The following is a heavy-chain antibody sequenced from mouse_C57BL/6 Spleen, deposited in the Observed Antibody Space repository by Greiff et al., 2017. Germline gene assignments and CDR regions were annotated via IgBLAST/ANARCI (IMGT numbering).Heavy chain of an antibody. CDR1: GFTFSNYW. J-gene: IGHJ3*01. CDR2: IRLKSDNYAT. CDR3: TILGRGTWFAY. D-gene: IGHD4-1*01. V-gene: IGHV6-3*01. Sequence: EVMLVESGGGLVQPGGSMKLSCVASGFTFSNYWMNWVRQSPEQGLEWVAQIRLKSDNYATHYAEAVKGRLTISRDDSKRSVYLQMNNLRAEDTGIYYCTILGRGTWFAYWGQGTLVTVSA.